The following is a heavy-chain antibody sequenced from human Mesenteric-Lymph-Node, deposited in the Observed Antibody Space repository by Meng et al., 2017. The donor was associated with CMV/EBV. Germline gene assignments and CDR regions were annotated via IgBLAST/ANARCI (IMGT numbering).Heavy chain of an antibody. V-gene: IGHV3-23*03. Sequence: GGSLRLSCAASGFTFSSSAMSWVRQAPGKGLEWVSVVYSDGISTYYADSVKGRFTISRDNSKNTLYLQMNSLRAEDTAVYYCAKDRYGDFSLDYWGQGTLVTVSS. D-gene: IGHD4-17*01. CDR1: GFTFSSSA. CDR3: AKDRYGDFSLDY. CDR2: VYSDGIST. J-gene: IGHJ4*02.